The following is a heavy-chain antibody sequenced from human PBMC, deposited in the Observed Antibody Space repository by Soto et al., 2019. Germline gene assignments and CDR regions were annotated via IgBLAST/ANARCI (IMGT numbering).Heavy chain of an antibody. CDR3: ARSSDTAMVKYYFDY. D-gene: IGHD5-18*01. J-gene: IGHJ4*02. CDR2: INPNSGGT. CDR1: GYTFTGYY. V-gene: IGHV1-2*04. Sequence: GASVKVSCKASGYTFTGYYMHWVRQAPGQGLEWMGWINPNSGGTNYAQKFQGWVTMTRDTSISTAYMELSRLRSDDTAVYYCARSSDTAMVKYYFDYWGQGTLVTVSS.